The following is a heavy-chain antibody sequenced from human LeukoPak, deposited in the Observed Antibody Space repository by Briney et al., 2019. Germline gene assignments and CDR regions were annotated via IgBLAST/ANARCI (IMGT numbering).Heavy chain of an antibody. CDR2: IYHSGST. D-gene: IGHD3-22*01. J-gene: IGHJ4*02. V-gene: IGHV4-4*02. Sequence: PSVTLSLTCAVSGGSISSGNWWSWVRQPPGKGLEWIGEIYHSGSTNYNPSLKSRVTISVDKSKNQFSLRLSSVTAADTAVYYCARDAYDSRGYSLDYWGQGTLVTVSS. CDR3: ARDAYDSRGYSLDY. CDR1: GGSISSGNW.